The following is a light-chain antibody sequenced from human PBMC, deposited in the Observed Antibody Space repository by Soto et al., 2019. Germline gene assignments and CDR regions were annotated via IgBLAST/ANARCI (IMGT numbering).Light chain of an antibody. CDR3: AAWDGSLNGVL. CDR2: SNN. Sequence: QSALTQPPSASGTPGKRVTISCSGSRSNIGSNTVSWYQQLPGTAPKVLIYSNNQRPSGVPDRFSGSRSGTSASLAISGLQSEDEADYYCAAWDGSLNGVLFGGGTKLTVL. CDR1: RSNIGSNT. J-gene: IGLJ2*01. V-gene: IGLV1-44*01.